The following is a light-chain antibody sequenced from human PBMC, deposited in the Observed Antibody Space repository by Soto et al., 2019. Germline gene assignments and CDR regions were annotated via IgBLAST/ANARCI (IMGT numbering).Light chain of an antibody. CDR3: SSYTSSSPF. Sequence: QSALTQPASVSGSPGQSITISCTGTSSDVGGYNYVSWYQQHPGKAPKLMIYEVSNRPSGVSSRFSGSKSGNTASLTISGLQAEDEADYYCSSYTSSSPFFGTGTKLTVL. CDR2: EVS. CDR1: SSDVGGYNY. J-gene: IGLJ1*01. V-gene: IGLV2-14*01.